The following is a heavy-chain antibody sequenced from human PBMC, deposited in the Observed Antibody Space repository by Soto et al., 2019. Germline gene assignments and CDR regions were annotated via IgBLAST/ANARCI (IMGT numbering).Heavy chain of an antibody. J-gene: IGHJ4*02. CDR2: ISGSGDTT. CDR3: AQVSPEINWNDFDY. D-gene: IGHD1-1*01. CDR1: GFTFNTYA. V-gene: IGHV3-23*01. Sequence: EVQLLESGGGLVQPGGSLRLSCAASGFTFNTYAMSWVRQAPGKGLEWVSIISGSGDTTFYAHSVKGRFTISRDNSKNTLYLQMNSLRAEDTALYHCAQVSPEINWNDFDYWGQGTPVTVSS.